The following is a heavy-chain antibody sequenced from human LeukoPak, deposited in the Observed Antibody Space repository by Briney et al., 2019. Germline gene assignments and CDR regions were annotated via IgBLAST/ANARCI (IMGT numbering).Heavy chain of an antibody. CDR2: IDPNSGGT. CDR3: ARGYSYGYLAY. CDR1: GYTFTSYA. Sequence: ASVKVSCKASGYTFTSYAMHWVRQAPGQGLEWMGWIDPNSGGTNYAQKFQGWVTMTRDTSISTAYMELSRLRSDDTAVYYCARGYSYGYLAYWGQGTLVTVSS. V-gene: IGHV1-2*04. D-gene: IGHD5-18*01. J-gene: IGHJ4*02.